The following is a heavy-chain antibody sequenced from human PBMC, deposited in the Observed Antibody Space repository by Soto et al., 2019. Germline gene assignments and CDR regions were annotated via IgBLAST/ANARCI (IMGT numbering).Heavy chain of an antibody. CDR3: ARQMSDYVWRSYRHNWFDP. Sequence: QLQLQESGPGLVKPSETLSLTCTVSGGSISSSSYYWGWIRQPPGKGLEWIGSIYYSGSTYYNPSLKSRVTISVDTSKNQFSLKLSSVTAADTAVYYCARQMSDYVWRSYRHNWFDPWGQGTLVTVSS. CDR1: GGSISSSSYY. V-gene: IGHV4-39*01. CDR2: IYYSGST. D-gene: IGHD3-16*02. J-gene: IGHJ5*02.